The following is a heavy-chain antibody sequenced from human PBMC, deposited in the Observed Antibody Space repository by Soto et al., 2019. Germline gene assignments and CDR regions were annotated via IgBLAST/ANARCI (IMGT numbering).Heavy chain of an antibody. CDR1: GFTLSSYT. V-gene: IGHV3-21*01. Sequence: PGGSLRLSCAASGFTLSSYTMNWVRQAPGEGLEWVSSISSSSSYIYYADSVKGRFTISTDNAKNSLYLQMNSLRPDDTAVFYCARSRNGAVPDSINFWGQGTLVTVSS. D-gene: IGHD2-8*01. CDR3: ARSRNGAVPDSINF. J-gene: IGHJ4*02. CDR2: ISSSSSYI.